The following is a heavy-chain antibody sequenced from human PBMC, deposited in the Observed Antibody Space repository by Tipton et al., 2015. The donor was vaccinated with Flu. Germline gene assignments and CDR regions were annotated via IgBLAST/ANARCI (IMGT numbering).Heavy chain of an antibody. CDR2: IYHSGSP. V-gene: IGHV4-38-2*01. Sequence: LRLSCAASGFTFSSYEMNWIRQPPGKGLEWIGNIYHSGSPYYNPSLKSRVTISVDTSKNQFSLKLSSVTAADTAVYYCARHGREFFYGSGTDYWGQGTLVTVSS. CDR1: GFTFSSYE. J-gene: IGHJ4*02. D-gene: IGHD3-10*01. CDR3: ARHGREFFYGSGTDY.